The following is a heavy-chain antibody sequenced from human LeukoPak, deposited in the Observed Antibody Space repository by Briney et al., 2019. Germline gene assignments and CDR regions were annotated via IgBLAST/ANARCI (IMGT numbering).Heavy chain of an antibody. CDR2: IKSDGSST. Sequence: GGSLRLSCAASGFAFSTYWMHWVRQAPGKGLMWVSRIKSDGSSTTYADFVKGRFTVSRDNAKNTLYLQMRSLRADDTAMYFCARVGGRGSIGGDCWGQGTLVTVSS. D-gene: IGHD3-10*01. CDR1: GFAFSTYW. J-gene: IGHJ4*02. V-gene: IGHV3-74*03. CDR3: ARVGGRGSIGGDC.